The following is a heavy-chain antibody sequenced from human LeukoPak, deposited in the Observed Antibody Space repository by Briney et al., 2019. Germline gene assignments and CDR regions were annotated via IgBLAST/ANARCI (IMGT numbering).Heavy chain of an antibody. CDR1: GFTVSSNF. Sequence: PGGSLRLSCAASGFTVSSNFMSWVCQAPGKGLEWVSVIYSGGSTYYADSVKGRFTVSRDNSKNTLFLQMNSLRAEDTAVYYCATHDQVSGTYYGYWGQGTLVTVSS. CDR3: ATHDQVSGTYYGY. V-gene: IGHV3-53*01. J-gene: IGHJ4*02. CDR2: IYSGGST. D-gene: IGHD3-10*01.